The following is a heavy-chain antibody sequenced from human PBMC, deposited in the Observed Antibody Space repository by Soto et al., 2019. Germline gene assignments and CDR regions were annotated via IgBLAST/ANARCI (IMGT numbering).Heavy chain of an antibody. D-gene: IGHD3-22*01. V-gene: IGHV3-23*01. CDR2: ISGTAGRT. J-gene: IGHJ5*02. CDR1: VFIFTKNA. Sequence: PVGSLRLACAASVFIFTKNAMSWVRQAPGKGLEWLSGISGTAGRTYYADSVKGRFTISRDTSKNSLYLQMNSLRAEDTAVYYCARDSSMIVPIGFDPWGQGTLVTVSS. CDR3: ARDSSMIVPIGFDP.